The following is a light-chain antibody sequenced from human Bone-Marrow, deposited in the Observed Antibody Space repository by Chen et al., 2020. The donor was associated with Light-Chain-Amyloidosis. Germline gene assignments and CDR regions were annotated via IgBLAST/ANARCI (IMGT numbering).Light chain of an antibody. V-gene: IGLV3-25*03. Sequence: YELTQPPSVSVSPGQTARITCSGDDLPTKYAYWYQQKPGQAPVLVIHRDTERPSGISERFSGSSSGTTAKLTISGVQAEDESDYHCQSADSSGTYSVIFGGGTKLTVL. J-gene: IGLJ2*01. CDR1: DLPTKY. CDR3: QSADSSGTYSVI. CDR2: RDT.